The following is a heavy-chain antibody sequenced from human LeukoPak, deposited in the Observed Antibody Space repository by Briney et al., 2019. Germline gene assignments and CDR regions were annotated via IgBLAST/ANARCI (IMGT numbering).Heavy chain of an antibody. CDR2: ISYDGSYK. V-gene: IGHV3-30*18. J-gene: IGHJ4*02. CDR3: AKDRYSGLNTIDY. Sequence: GGSLRLSCAASEFTFSTYGMHWVRQAPGKGLEWVAVISYDGSYKFYADSVKGRFTISRDNSTSTLYLQMNRLRAEDTAVYYCAKDRYSGLNTIDYWGQGTLVTVSS. D-gene: IGHD6-13*01. CDR1: EFTFSTYG.